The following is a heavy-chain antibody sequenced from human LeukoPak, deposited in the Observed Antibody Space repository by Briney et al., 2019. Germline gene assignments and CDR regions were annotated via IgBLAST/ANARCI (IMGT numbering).Heavy chain of an antibody. Sequence: GGSLRLSCAASGFTVSSNYMSWLRQAPGKGLEGVSVIYSGGSTYYADSVKGRFTISRDNSKNTLYLQMNSLRAEDTAVYYCARDRARYCSSTSCYLYHGMDVWGQGTTVTVSS. J-gene: IGHJ6*02. CDR2: IYSGGST. V-gene: IGHV3-53*01. CDR3: ARDRARYCSSTSCYLYHGMDV. CDR1: GFTVSSNY. D-gene: IGHD2-2*01.